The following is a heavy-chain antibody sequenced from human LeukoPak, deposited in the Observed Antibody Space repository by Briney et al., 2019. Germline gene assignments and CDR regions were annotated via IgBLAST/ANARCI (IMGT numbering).Heavy chain of an antibody. CDR2: IYSGGST. V-gene: IGHV3-66*02. CDR3: ARELLGFVDY. Sequence: PGGSLRLSCAASGFTVSSNYMSWVRQAPGKGLEWVSVIYSGGSTYYADSVKGRFTISRDNSKNTLYPQMNSLRAEDTAVYYCARELLGFVDYWGQGTLVTVSS. D-gene: IGHD1-26*01. CDR1: GFTVSSNY. J-gene: IGHJ4*02.